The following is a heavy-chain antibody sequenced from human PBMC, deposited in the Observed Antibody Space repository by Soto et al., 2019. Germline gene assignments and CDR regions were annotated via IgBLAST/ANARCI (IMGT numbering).Heavy chain of an antibody. J-gene: IGHJ4*02. CDR1: GGSISSGGYY. V-gene: IGHV4-31*03. CDR2: IYYSGST. D-gene: IGHD3-22*01. CDR3: ARGGAYYDTLGLGY. Sequence: LSLTCTVSGGSISSGGYYWSWIRQHPGKGLEWIGYIYYSGSTYYNPSLKSRVTISVDTSKNQFSLKLSSVTAADTAVYYCARGGAYYDTLGLGYWGQGTLVTVSS.